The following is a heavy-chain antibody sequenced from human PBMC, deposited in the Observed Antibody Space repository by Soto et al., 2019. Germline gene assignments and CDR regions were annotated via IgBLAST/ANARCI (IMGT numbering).Heavy chain of an antibody. J-gene: IGHJ3*02. V-gene: IGHV3-23*01. CDR1: GFTFRSYG. CDR3: AKDRAGITAFDI. D-gene: IGHD1-7*01. CDR2: SSDSGGST. Sequence: GCLRLPCSLSGFTFRSYGMNWVRMAAGKGLEWVSASSDSGGSTYYADSVKGRFTVSRDNSKNMLYLQMDSLRAEDTDIYYCAKDRAGITAFDICGHGTTATVSS.